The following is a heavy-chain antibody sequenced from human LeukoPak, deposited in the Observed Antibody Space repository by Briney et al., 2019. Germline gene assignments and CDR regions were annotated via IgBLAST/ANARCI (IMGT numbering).Heavy chain of an antibody. J-gene: IGHJ6*03. CDR2: ISWNSGSI. Sequence: QPGGSLRLSCAASGFTFDDYAMHWVRQAPGKGLEWVSGISWNSGSIGYADSVKGRFTISRDNAKNSLYLQMNSLRAEDMALYYCAKDRHPIPYYYMDVWGKGTTVTVSS. V-gene: IGHV3-9*03. CDR3: AKDRHPIPYYYMDV. CDR1: GFTFDDYA.